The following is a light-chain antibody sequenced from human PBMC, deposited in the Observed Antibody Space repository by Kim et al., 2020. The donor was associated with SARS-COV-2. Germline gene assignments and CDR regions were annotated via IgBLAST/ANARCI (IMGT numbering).Light chain of an antibody. CDR2: AAS. CDR1: QSIHTY. J-gene: IGKJ5*01. V-gene: IGKV1-39*01. CDR3: QQSYSTPIT. Sequence: DIQRTQSPSSLSASVGDRVTITCRASQSIHTYLNWYQQKPGKAPKLLVYAASSLQSGVPSRFSGSGSGTDFTLTISSLQPEDFATYYCQQSYSTPITFGQGTRLEIK.